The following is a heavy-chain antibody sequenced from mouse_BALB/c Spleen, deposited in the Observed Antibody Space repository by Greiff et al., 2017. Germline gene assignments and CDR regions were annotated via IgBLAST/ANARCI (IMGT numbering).Heavy chain of an antibody. D-gene: IGHD3-1*01. CDR3: ARSGGGSGYYAMDY. V-gene: IGHV1S137*01. Sequence: QVQLQQSGAELVRPGVSVKISCKGSGYTFTDYAMHWVKQSHAKSLEWTGVISTYYGDASYNQKFKGKATMTVDKSSSTAYMELARLASEDSAIYYCARSGGGSGYYAMDYWGQGTSVTVSS. CDR1: GYTFTDYA. J-gene: IGHJ4*01. CDR2: ISTYYGDA.